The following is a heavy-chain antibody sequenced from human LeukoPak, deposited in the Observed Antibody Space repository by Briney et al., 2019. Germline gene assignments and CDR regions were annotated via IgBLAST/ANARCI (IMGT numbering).Heavy chain of an antibody. Sequence: PGGSLRLSCAASGFTFSSYGMHWVRQAPGKGLEWVAFIRYDGSNKYYADSVKGRFTISRDNAKNSLYLQMNSLRAEDTAVYYCARNPRSSMDFDYWGQGTLVTVSS. CDR1: GFTFSSYG. V-gene: IGHV3-30*02. J-gene: IGHJ4*02. CDR2: IRYDGSNK. CDR3: ARNPRSSMDFDY. D-gene: IGHD6-6*01.